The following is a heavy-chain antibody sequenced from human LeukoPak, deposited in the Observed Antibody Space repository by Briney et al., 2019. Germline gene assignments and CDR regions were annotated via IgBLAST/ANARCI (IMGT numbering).Heavy chain of an antibody. CDR2: INHSGST. D-gene: IGHD5-18*01. J-gene: IGHJ5*02. CDR3: ARGRVQLWFDNWFDP. Sequence: SETLSLTCAVYGGSFSGYYWSWIRQPPGKGLEWIGEINHSGSTNYNPSLESRVTISVDTSKNQFSLKLSSVTAADTAVYYCARGRVQLWFDNWFDPWGQGTLVTVSS. V-gene: IGHV4-34*01. CDR1: GGSFSGYY.